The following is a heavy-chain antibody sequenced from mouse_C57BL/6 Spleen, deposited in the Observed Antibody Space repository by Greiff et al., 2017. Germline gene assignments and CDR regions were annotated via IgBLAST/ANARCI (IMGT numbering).Heavy chain of an antibody. V-gene: IGHV1-18*01. D-gene: IGHD1-1*01. CDR3: ARGAGGSSPWYFDV. J-gene: IGHJ1*03. CDR2: FNPNNVGP. Sequence: EVQLQQSGPELVKPGASVKIPCKASGYTFTDYNMDWLNRGHGKSLRGIGVFNPNNVGPFYNQKFKGKATLTVGKSSSKAYMELRSLTSEDTAVYYCARGAGGSSPWYFDVWGTGTTVTVSS. CDR1: GYTFTDYN.